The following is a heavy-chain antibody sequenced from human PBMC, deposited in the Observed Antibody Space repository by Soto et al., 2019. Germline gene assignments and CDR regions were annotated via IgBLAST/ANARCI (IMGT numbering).Heavy chain of an antibody. CDR1: GFTFSSYA. D-gene: IGHD3-10*01. Sequence: GVSLRLSCAASGFTFSSYAMSWVRQAPGKGLEWVSAISGSGGSTYYADSVKGRFTISRDNSKNTLYLQMNSLRAEDTAVYYCAKDLRGLSYYGSGSHIRYGMDVWGQGTTVTVSS. CDR2: ISGSGGST. CDR3: AKDLRGLSYYGSGSHIRYGMDV. V-gene: IGHV3-23*01. J-gene: IGHJ6*02.